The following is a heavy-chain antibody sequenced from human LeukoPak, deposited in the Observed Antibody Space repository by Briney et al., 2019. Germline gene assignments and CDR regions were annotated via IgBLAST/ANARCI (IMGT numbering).Heavy chain of an antibody. CDR1: GFTVSSNY. CDR2: IHSGGST. Sequence: PGGSLSLSCAASGFTVSSNYMSWVRQAPGKGLEWVAVIHSGGSTYYADSVKGRFTISRDNSKNTLYLQMNSLRAEDTAVYYCAKVRTYFYHGLDVWGQGTTVTVSS. D-gene: IGHD1-14*01. CDR3: AKVRTYFYHGLDV. V-gene: IGHV3-53*01. J-gene: IGHJ6*02.